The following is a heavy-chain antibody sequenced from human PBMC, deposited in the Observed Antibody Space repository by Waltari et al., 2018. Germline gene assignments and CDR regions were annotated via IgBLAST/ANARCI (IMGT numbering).Heavy chain of an antibody. CDR1: GGSFSGSY. Sequence: QVQLQQWGAGQLQHSETLSLTCAVYGGSFSGSYWGWIRQPPGKGLEWIGEINHTGTRNYNPSLRSRVTMLVDTSRSQFSLKVNSVTAADTAVYYCVRLEDCSGPGGNCYSGDSFALDVWGQGTTVTVSS. CDR2: INHTGTR. CDR3: VRLEDCSGPGGNCYSGDSFALDV. J-gene: IGHJ6*02. D-gene: IGHD2-8*02. V-gene: IGHV4-34*02.